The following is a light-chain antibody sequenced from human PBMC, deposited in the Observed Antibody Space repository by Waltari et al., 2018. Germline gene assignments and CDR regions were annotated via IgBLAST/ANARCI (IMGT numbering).Light chain of an antibody. CDR2: DVT. J-gene: IGLJ2*01. Sequence: QSALSQPASVSGSPGQSITISCTGTSSDIGDFTFVSWYQQHPGKAPKLMIYDVTRRASGVSSRFAGAKTGRMASLRISGLQAEDEAHYCCSTSDTKTCSVDVVFGGGTKVTVL. CDR1: SSDIGDFTF. CDR3: STSDTKTCSVDVV. V-gene: IGLV2-14*01.